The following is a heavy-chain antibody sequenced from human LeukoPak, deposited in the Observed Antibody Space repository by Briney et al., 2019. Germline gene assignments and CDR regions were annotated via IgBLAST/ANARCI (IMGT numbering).Heavy chain of an antibody. CDR2: IIPIFGTA. J-gene: IGHJ5*02. CDR3: ARNQWLVASRSRWFDP. Sequence: SVKVSCKASGGTFSSYAISWVQQAPGQGLEWMGGIIPIFGTANYAQKFQGRVTITADESTSTAYMELSSLRSEDTAVYYCARNQWLVASRSRWFDPWGQGTLVTVSS. D-gene: IGHD6-19*01. V-gene: IGHV1-69*13. CDR1: GGTFSSYA.